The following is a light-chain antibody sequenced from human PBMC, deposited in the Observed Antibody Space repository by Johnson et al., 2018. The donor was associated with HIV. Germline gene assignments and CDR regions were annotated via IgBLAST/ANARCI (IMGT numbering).Light chain of an antibody. J-gene: IGLJ1*01. CDR1: SSDMGNYA. CDR3: GTWDSSLSAVYV. Sequence: QPVLTQPPSVSAAPGQKVTISCSGSSSDMGNYAVSWYQQLPGTAPKLLIYENNKLPSGIPDRFSGSKSGTSATLGITGLQTGDEADYYCGTWDSSLSAVYVFGTGTKVTVL. CDR2: ENN. V-gene: IGLV1-51*02.